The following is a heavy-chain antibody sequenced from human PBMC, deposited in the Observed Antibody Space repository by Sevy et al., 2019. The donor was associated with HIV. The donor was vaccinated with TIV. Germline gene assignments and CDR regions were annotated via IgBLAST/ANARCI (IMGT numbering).Heavy chain of an antibody. CDR2: ISYEGTET. D-gene: IGHD6-13*01. CDR3: ARDGGYSIKWYPLY. CDR1: GFASSSHA. V-gene: IGHV3-30-3*01. J-gene: IGHJ4*01. Sequence: GGSLSPSCEAPGFASSSHAMPWVRKAQGKGLGGVAVISYEGTETFYAASVEGRFTISRDNSKNMLSLQINSLRPEDTAVYYCARDGGYSIKWYPLYWGHGTLVTVSS.